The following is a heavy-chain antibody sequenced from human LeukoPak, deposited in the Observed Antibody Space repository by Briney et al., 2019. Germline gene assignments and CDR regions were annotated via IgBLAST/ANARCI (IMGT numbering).Heavy chain of an antibody. D-gene: IGHD1-26*01. CDR2: ISYDGSNK. Sequence: PGRSLRLSCAASGFTFSSYAMHWVRQAPGKGLEWVAVISYDGSNKYYADSVKGRFTISRDNSKNTLYLQMNSLRAEDTAVYYCAKSRSFIVGATPYAFDIWGQGTMVTVSS. CDR1: GFTFSSYA. V-gene: IGHV3-30-3*02. CDR3: AKSRSFIVGATPYAFDI. J-gene: IGHJ3*02.